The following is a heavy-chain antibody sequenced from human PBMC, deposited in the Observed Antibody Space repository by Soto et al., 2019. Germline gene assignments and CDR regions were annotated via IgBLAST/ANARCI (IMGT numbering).Heavy chain of an antibody. V-gene: IGHV3-23*01. CDR2: IIGSGANT. J-gene: IGHJ4*02. D-gene: IGHD1-26*01. CDR3: AKAGGIFSGSYFLFDN. Sequence: GGSLRLSCAASGFTFSSYAMSWVRQAPGKGPEWVSTIIGSGANTYYADSVKGRITISRVNSENTLYLQMNSLRAADTATYYGAKAGGIFSGSYFLFDNWGLATLVTVSS. CDR1: GFTFSSYA.